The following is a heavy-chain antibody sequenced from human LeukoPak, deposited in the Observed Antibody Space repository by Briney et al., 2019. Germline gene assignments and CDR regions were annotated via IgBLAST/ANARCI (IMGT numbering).Heavy chain of an antibody. J-gene: IGHJ4*02. D-gene: IGHD3-22*01. Sequence: SGVTLRLSCAASGFTFTSNYMHWVRQAPGKGRVWVSRINSDGGTTTYADSGKGRFTISRDIAKNAVYLWMNSLSADDTAVYYCARGWGYYAFDSWGQGALVTVSS. CDR1: GFTFTSNY. CDR3: ARGWGYYAFDS. V-gene: IGHV3-74*03. CDR2: INSDGGTT.